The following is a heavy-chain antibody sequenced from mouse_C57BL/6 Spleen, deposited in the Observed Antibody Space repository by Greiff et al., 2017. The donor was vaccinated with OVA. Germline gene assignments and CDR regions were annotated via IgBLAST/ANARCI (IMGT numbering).Heavy chain of an antibody. CDR2: INPGSGGT. V-gene: IGHV1-54*01. Sequence: VKLMESGAELVRPGTSVKVSCKASGYAFTNYLIEWVKQRPGQGLEWIGVINPGSGGTNYNEKFKGKATLTADKSSSTAYMQLSSLTSEDSAVYFCAREGGGYDGAYWGQGTLVTVSA. CDR1: GYAFTNYL. CDR3: AREGGGYDGAY. D-gene: IGHD2-2*01. J-gene: IGHJ3*01.